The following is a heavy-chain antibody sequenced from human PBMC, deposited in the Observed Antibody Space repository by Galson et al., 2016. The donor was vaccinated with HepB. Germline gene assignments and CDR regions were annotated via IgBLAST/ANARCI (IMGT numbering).Heavy chain of an antibody. V-gene: IGHV3-23*01. Sequence: SLRLSCAASGFIFSTYAMAWVRQAPGKGLEWVSVISGGGVGTYYADSVKGRFTIPRDNSKNTLYVQMNSLRAEDTAVYYCTTTYYHGSGYYFDYWGQGTLVTVSS. CDR2: ISGGGVGT. J-gene: IGHJ4*02. CDR1: GFIFSTYA. D-gene: IGHD3-10*01. CDR3: TTTYYHGSGYYFDY.